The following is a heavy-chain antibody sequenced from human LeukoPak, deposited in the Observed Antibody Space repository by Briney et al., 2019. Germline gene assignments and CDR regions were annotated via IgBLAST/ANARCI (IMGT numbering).Heavy chain of an antibody. CDR1: GFTFSTFSRSW. CDR3: ARPAHMGLRYFDWLSYPEDY. CDR2: IKQDGSEK. V-gene: IGHV3-7*01. J-gene: IGHJ4*02. D-gene: IGHD3-9*01. Sequence: GGSLRLSCAASGFTFSTFSRSWMSWVRQAPGKGLEWVANIKQDGSEKYYVDSVKGRFTISRDNAKNSLYLQMNSLRAEDTAVYYCARPAHMGLRYFDWLSYPEDYWGQGTLVTVSS.